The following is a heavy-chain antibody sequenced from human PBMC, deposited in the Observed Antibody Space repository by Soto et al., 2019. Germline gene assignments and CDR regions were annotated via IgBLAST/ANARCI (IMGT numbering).Heavy chain of an antibody. CDR2: VYYNGST. V-gene: IGHV4-31*01. Sequence: QVQLQESGPGLVKPSQTLSLTCTVIGGSIRSPNYYWSWIRQHPGKGLEWIGNVYYNGSTNYTPSPKSLVAISLDTSKNQFSLKLNSVTAADTAVYYCARDAPLWFGELSPWGQGTLVTVSS. CDR3: ARDAPLWFGELSP. D-gene: IGHD3-10*01. CDR1: GGSIRSPNYY. J-gene: IGHJ5*02.